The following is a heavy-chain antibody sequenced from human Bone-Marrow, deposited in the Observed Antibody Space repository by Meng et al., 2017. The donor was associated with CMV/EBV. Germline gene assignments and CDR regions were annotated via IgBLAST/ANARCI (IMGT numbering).Heavy chain of an antibody. CDR3: ALRGTVATIDDY. Sequence: GGSLRLSCAASGFTVSSNYMGWVRQAPGKGLEWVSVIYSGGSTYYADSVKGRFTISRDNSKNTLYLQMNSRRAEDTAVYYCALRGTVATIDDYWGQGTLVTVSS. J-gene: IGHJ4*02. V-gene: IGHV3-53*01. CDR2: IYSGGST. D-gene: IGHD5-12*01. CDR1: GFTVSSNY.